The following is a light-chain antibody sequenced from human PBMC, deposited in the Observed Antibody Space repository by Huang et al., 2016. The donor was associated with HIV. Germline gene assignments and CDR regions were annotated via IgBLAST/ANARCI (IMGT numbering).Light chain of an antibody. CDR2: DAS. Sequence: EVVLTQSPATLSLSPGDRATLSCRASQSVSGYVSWYQHKPGQAPRLLIYDASTRFTGIPARFSGSGSGTDITLFTLTISSLEPEDFAVYYCQQRSNWPWTFGQGTKVEI. V-gene: IGKV3-11*01. CDR1: QSVSGY. CDR3: QQRSNWPWT. J-gene: IGKJ1*01.